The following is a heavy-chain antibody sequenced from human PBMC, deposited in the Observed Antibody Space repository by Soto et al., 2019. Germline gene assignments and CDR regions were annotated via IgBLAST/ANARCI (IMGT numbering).Heavy chain of an antibody. CDR1: GYTFNIYA. J-gene: IGHJ3*02. CDR3: ARDCTYCGGDTGREAFDI. V-gene: IGHV1-3*01. CDR2: MNAGNGNT. Sequence: QVRLEQSGADVKTPGASVKVSCQASGYTFNIYAIHWVRQAPGQRPEWMGWMNAGNGNTEYSPKFHGIVTMTRDRYARAAYMELSGLTSEDTAVYYCARDCTYCGGDTGREAFDIWGQGTMVTVS. D-gene: IGHD2-21*01.